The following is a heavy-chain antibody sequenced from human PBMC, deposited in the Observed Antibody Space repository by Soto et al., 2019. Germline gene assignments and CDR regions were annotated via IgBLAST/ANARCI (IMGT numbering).Heavy chain of an antibody. V-gene: IGHV3-72*01. J-gene: IGHJ6*02. D-gene: IGHD6-19*01. Sequence: EVQLVESGGGLVQPGGSLRLSCAASGLIFSDYHMDWVRQAPGKGLEWVGRIRRKANSYTTEYAASVKGRFTISRDDSKNSRYLQMNRLKNEDTAVYYCAMLGGWSGGSSGMDGWGQGTTVTVSS. CDR1: GLIFSDYH. CDR2: IRRKANSYTT. CDR3: AMLGGWSGGSSGMDG.